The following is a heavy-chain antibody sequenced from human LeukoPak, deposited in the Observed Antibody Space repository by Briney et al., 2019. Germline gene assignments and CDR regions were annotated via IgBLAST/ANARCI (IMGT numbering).Heavy chain of an antibody. D-gene: IGHD5-18*01. CDR1: GFTFSRYT. V-gene: IGHV3-21*01. CDR2: ITSSSSYI. J-gene: IGHJ6*03. Sequence: GGSLRLSCAASGFTFSRYTMNWVRQAPGKGLEWVSSITSSSSYIYYADSVKGRFTISRDNAKNSLYRQMNTLRAEDTAVYYCTRDGDTAMVGGYYYYMDVWGKGTTVTVSS. CDR3: TRDGDTAMVGGYYYYMDV.